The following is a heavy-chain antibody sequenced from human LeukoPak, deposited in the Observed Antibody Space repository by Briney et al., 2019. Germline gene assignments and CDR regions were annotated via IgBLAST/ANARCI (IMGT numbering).Heavy chain of an antibody. CDR2: ISSSSSTI. V-gene: IGHV3-48*01. CDR1: GFTFSSYS. CDR3: ASILASMTF. Sequence: GGSLRPSCAASGFTFSSYSMNWVRQAPGKGLEWVSYISSSSSTIYYADSVKGRFTISRDNAKNSLYLQMNSLRAEDTAVYYCASILASMTFWGQGTLVTVSS. J-gene: IGHJ4*01.